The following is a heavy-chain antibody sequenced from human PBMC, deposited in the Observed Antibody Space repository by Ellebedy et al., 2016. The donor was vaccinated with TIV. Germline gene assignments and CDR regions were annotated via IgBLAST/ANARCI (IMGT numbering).Heavy chain of an antibody. CDR2: LFYNGST. J-gene: IGHJ4*02. CDR1: GGSMGNSY. CDR3: ARGLLRGGYTYGLDY. Sequence: MPSETLSLTCTVSGGSMGNSYWNWILQPPGKGLAWAGYLFYNGSTNYNPSLRSRVTISLDTSKTQFSLKVTSVSAADTAAYYCARGLLRGGYTYGLDYWGQGNLVTVSS. D-gene: IGHD5-24*01. V-gene: IGHV4-59*01.